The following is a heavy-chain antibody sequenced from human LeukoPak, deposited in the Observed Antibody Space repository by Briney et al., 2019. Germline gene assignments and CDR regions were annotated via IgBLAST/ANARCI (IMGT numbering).Heavy chain of an antibody. CDR1: GDSISTYY. J-gene: IGHJ5*02. D-gene: IGHD3-10*01. CDR3: ARQGGGRVGSWFDP. CDR2: IYYSGYT. Sequence: SSETLSLTCTVSGDSISTYYWSWIRQPPGKGLEWIVSIYYSGYTNYNPALKSRVTISVDTSKNQFSLKLSSVTAADTAVYYCARQGGGRVGSWFDPWGQGALVTVSS. V-gene: IGHV4-59*08.